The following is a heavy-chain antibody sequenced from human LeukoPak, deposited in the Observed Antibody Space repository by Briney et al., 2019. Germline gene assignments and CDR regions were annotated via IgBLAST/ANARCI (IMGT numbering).Heavy chain of an antibody. CDR1: GFTFDDYA. V-gene: IGHV3-9*01. J-gene: IGHJ4*02. Sequence: GGSLRLSCAASGFTFDDYAMHWVRQAPGKGLEWVSGISWNSGSKGYADSVKGRFTISRDNAKNTLYLQMNSLRVEDTAVYYCARGGAAMAYYWGQGTLVTVSS. CDR3: ARGGAAMAYY. D-gene: IGHD5-18*01. CDR2: ISWNSGSK.